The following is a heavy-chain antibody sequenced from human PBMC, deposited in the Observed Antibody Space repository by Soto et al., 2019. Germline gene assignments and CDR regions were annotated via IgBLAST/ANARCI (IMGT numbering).Heavy chain of an antibody. Sequence: SETLSLTCTVSGCSICSYYWSWIRQPPGKGLEWIGYIYYSGSTNYNPSLKSRVTISVDTSKNQFSLKLSSVTAADTTVYYCARVNCSGGSCYSGAFDIWGQGTMVTVSS. CDR3: ARVNCSGGSCYSGAFDI. J-gene: IGHJ3*02. CDR1: GCSICSYY. D-gene: IGHD2-15*01. CDR2: IYYSGST. V-gene: IGHV4-59*01.